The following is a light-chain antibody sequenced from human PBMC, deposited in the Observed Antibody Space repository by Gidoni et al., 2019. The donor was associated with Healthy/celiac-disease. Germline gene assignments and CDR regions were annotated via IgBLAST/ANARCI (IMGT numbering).Light chain of an antibody. V-gene: IGKV1-8*01. CDR3: QQYDSYPVVT. CDR2: AAS. CDR1: QGISSY. Sequence: AIRITQSPSSLSASTGDRVTITCRASQGISSYLAWYQQKPGKAPKLLIYAASTLQSGVPSRFSGSGSGTDFTLTISCLQSEDFATYYCQQYDSYPVVTFGQGTKVEIK. J-gene: IGKJ1*01.